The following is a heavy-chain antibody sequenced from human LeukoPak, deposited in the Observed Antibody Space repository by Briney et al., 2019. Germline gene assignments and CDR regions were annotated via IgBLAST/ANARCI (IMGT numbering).Heavy chain of an antibody. CDR3: ARDASPYYDFWSGYPPLDYYYYMDV. CDR1: GGSISSYY. Sequence: SETLSLTCTVSGGSISSYYWSWIRQPPGKGLEWIGYIYYSGSTNYNPSLKSRVTISVDTSKNQFSLKLSSVTAADTAVYYCARDASPYYDFWSGYPPLDYYYYMDVWGKGTTVTVSS. D-gene: IGHD3-3*01. V-gene: IGHV4-59*01. J-gene: IGHJ6*03. CDR2: IYYSGST.